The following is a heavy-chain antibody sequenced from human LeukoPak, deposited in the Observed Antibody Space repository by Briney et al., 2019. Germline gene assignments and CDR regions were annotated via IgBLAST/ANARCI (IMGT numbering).Heavy chain of an antibody. V-gene: IGHV4-30-2*01. D-gene: IGHD3-22*01. CDR1: GGSISSGGYY. J-gene: IGHJ4*02. CDR3: AKENDYDSSGYYWY. Sequence: SQTLSLTCTVSGGSISSGGYYWSWIRQPPGKGLEWIGYIYHSGSTYYNPSLKSRVTISVDRSKNQFSLKLSSVTAADTAVYYCAKENDYDSSGYYWYWGQGTLVTVSS. CDR2: IYHSGST.